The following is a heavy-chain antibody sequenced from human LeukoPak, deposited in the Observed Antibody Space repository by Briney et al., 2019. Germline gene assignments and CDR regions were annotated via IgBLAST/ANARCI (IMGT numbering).Heavy chain of an antibody. CDR2: INQDGGEK. D-gene: IGHD3-3*02. CDR3: VRGHLWLEN. Sequence: GGSLRLSCAASGLTLSNFWMTWVRQAPGEGLEWVATINQDGGEKYYVDSVKGRFIISRDNAKNSVYLQMDSLRAEETAVYSCVRGHLWLENWGQGTLVTVSS. J-gene: IGHJ4*02. V-gene: IGHV3-7*03. CDR1: GLTLSNFW.